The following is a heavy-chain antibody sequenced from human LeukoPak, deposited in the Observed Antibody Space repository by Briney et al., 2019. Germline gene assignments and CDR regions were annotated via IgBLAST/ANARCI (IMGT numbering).Heavy chain of an antibody. D-gene: IGHD3-22*01. CDR1: GFTFSNYG. J-gene: IGHJ4*02. CDR2: IRYDGGNK. CDR3: SSKRTMIDFDY. Sequence: GGSLRLSCAASGFTFSNYGMHWVRQAPGKGLEWVAFIRYDGGNKYYADSVKGRFTISRDNSKNTLYLQMNSLRAEDTAVYYCSSKRTMIDFDYWGQGTLVTVSS. V-gene: IGHV3-30*02.